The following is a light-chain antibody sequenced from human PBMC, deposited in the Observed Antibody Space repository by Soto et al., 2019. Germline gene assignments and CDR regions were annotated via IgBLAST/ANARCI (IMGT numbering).Light chain of an antibody. CDR1: SSDVGGHNS. CDR3: SSFTSSVTYV. J-gene: IGLJ1*01. Sequence: QSALTQPASVSGSPGQSITISCTGTSSDVGGHNSVSWYRQDPGKAPKLMIYDVSNRPSGVSDRFSGSKSGNTASLTISGLQIEDEADYYCSSFTSSVTYVFGNGTKVTV. V-gene: IGLV2-14*01. CDR2: DVS.